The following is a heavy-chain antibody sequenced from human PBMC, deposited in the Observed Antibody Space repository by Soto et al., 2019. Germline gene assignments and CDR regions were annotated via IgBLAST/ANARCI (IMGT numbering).Heavy chain of an antibody. CDR2: VSPYNGDT. Sequence: ASVKVSCKASGYTFTTYGINWVRQAPGQGLEWMGWVSPYNGDTSYAQKVQGRVTMTTDTSTTTAYQELRSLRSDDTAVYYCAREVGHMDVWGQGTTVTVSS. CDR1: GYTFTTYG. J-gene: IGHJ6*02. CDR3: AREVGHMDV. V-gene: IGHV1-18*04. D-gene: IGHD2-2*01.